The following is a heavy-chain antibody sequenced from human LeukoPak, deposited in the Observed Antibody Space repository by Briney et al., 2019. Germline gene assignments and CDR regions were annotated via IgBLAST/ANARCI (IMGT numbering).Heavy chain of an antibody. CDR2: IKSDGST. Sequence: GGSLRLSCAASGFTFSRYWMHWVRHAPGKRLVWVSRIKSDGSTNYADSVKGRFTISRDNAKNTVSLQMNSLRAEDTGVYYCARAPAEIGGYYPEYFRHWGQGTLVTVSS. D-gene: IGHD3-22*01. CDR3: ARAPAEIGGYYPEYFRH. CDR1: GFTFSRYW. V-gene: IGHV3-74*01. J-gene: IGHJ1*01.